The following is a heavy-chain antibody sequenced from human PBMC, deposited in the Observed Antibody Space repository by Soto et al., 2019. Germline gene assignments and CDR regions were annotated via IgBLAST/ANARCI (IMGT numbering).Heavy chain of an antibody. D-gene: IGHD1-1*01. CDR3: AKDAHWSLDF. J-gene: IGHJ4*02. CDR1: GFTFGDYA. V-gene: IGHV3-9*01. CDR2: INENSGSL. Sequence: EVQLVESGENLVQPGRSLRLSCAASGFTFGDYAMHWVRQAPGKGLEWISSINENSGSLDYADSVKGRFTISRDNAKNSLYLQMNSLRIDDTALYYCAKDAHWSLDFWGQGTLVTVSS.